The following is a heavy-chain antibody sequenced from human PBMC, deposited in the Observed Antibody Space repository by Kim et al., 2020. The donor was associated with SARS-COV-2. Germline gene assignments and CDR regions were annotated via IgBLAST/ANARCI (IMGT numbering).Heavy chain of an antibody. CDR1: GYTFTSYY. D-gene: IGHD2-21*02. J-gene: IGHJ4*02. CDR2: INPSGGST. V-gene: IGHV1-46*01. CDR3: ARDSVVVTPHYYFDY. Sequence: ASVKVSCKASGYTFTSYYMHWVRQAPGQGLEWMGIINPSGGSTSYAQKFQGRVTMTRDTSTSTVYMELSSLRSEDTAVYYCARDSVVVTPHYYFDYWGQGTLVTVSS.